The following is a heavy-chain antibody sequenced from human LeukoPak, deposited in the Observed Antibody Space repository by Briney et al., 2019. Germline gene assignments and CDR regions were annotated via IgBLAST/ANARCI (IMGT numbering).Heavy chain of an antibody. Sequence: PSETLSLTCAVSGGSFGGYHWTWIRQPPGKGLEWIGEIDPNGGTHYKPSLKSRVTMSLDTSKNHFSLKLSSVTAADTAVCYCGRGQQVRWPPPIYWGQGTLVTVSS. J-gene: IGHJ4*02. V-gene: IGHV4-34*01. CDR3: GRGQQVRWPPPIY. D-gene: IGHD4-23*01. CDR1: GGSFGGYH. CDR2: IDPNGGT.